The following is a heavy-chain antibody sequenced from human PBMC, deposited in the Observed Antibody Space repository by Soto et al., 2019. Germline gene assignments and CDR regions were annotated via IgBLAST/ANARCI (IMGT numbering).Heavy chain of an antibody. CDR3: AKDRSGVVRGVLYYYYGMDV. Sequence: PGGSLRLSCAASGFTFSSYAMSWVRQAPGKGLEWVSAISGSGGSTYYADSVKGWFTISRDNSKNTLYLQMNSLRAEDTAVYYCAKDRSGVVRGVLYYYYGMDVWGQGTTVTVSS. CDR2: ISGSGGST. CDR1: GFTFSSYA. D-gene: IGHD3-10*01. V-gene: IGHV3-23*01. J-gene: IGHJ6*02.